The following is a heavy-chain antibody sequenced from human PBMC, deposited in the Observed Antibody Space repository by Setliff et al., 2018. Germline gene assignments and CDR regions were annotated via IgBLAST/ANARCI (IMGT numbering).Heavy chain of an antibody. J-gene: IGHJ5*02. Sequence: PGGSLRLSCAASGFTFSSYDMHWVRQAPGKGLEWVAVISYDGSNKYYADSVKGRFTISRDNSKNTLYLQMNSLRAEDTAVYYCARGGEGRDDSNSGSWGQGTLVTVSS. V-gene: IGHV3-30*19. CDR2: ISYDGSNK. D-gene: IGHD2-21*02. CDR3: ARGGEGRDDSNSGS. CDR1: GFTFSSYD.